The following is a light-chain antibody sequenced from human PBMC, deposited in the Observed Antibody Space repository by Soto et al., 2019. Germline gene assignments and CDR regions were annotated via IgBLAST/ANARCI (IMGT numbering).Light chain of an antibody. CDR1: QSVSSN. V-gene: IGKV3-15*01. CDR2: GAS. Sequence: EIVMTQSPATLSVSPGERATLSCRASQSVSSNLAWYQQKPGQAPRLLIYGASTRATGIPARLSGSGSGTEFTLTISSLEPEDFAVYYCQQYGSSPRAAFGQGTKVDI. J-gene: IGKJ1*01. CDR3: QQYGSSPRAA.